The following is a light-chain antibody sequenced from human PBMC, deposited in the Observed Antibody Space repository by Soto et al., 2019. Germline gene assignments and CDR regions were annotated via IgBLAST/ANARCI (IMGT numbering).Light chain of an antibody. CDR2: DVS. Sequence: QSVLTQPRSVSGSPGQSVTIPCTGTSSDVGGYNYVSWYQQHPGKAPKLVIYDVSKRPSGVPDRFSGSKSGNTASLTISGLQGEDEADYYCSSYTSSSTLVVFGGGTKLTVL. CDR1: SSDVGGYNY. CDR3: SSYTSSSTLVV. V-gene: IGLV2-11*01. J-gene: IGLJ2*01.